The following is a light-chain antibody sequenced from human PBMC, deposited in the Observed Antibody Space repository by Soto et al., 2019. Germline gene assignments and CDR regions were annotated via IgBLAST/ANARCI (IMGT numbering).Light chain of an antibody. V-gene: IGKV1-39*01. CDR3: QQSFGTPRT. CDR1: QSINTY. J-gene: IGKJ4*01. CDR2: AAS. Sequence: DIQMTQSPSSLSASVGDRVTITCRASQSINTYLNWYQQKPGKAPELLIYAASSFQSGVPSRFSGGGSGTDFTLTISSLQPEDFATYYCQQSFGTPRTFGGGTKVEIK.